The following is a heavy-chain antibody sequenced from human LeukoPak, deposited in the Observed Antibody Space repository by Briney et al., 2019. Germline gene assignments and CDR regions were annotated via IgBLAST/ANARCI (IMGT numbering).Heavy chain of an antibody. J-gene: IGHJ4*02. Sequence: GRSLRLSSAASRFTLSKYGMLWVRQAPGKGLESGSRINTDGTVTTYADSVKGRFTVSRDNADNTMFLQMNSVRDEDTAVYYCATKQWLAPPPDSWGQGTPVTVSS. CDR3: ATKQWLAPPPDS. CDR2: INTDGTVT. V-gene: IGHV3-74*01. D-gene: IGHD6-19*01. CDR1: RFTLSKYG.